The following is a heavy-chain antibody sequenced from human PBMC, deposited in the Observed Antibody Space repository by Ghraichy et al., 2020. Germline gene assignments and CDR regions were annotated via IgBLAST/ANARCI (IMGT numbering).Heavy chain of an antibody. CDR1: GFSLSTSGVG. J-gene: IGHJ4*02. V-gene: IGHV2-5*02. CDR3: AHSGWRYSSSWYAPRVILFDY. Sequence: SGPTLVKPTQTLTLTCTFSGFSLSTSGVGVGWIRQPPGKALEWLALIYWDDDKRYSPSLKSRLTITKDTSKNQVVLTMTNMDPVDTATYYCAHSGWRYSSSWYAPRVILFDYWGQGTLVTVSS. D-gene: IGHD6-13*01. CDR2: IYWDDDK.